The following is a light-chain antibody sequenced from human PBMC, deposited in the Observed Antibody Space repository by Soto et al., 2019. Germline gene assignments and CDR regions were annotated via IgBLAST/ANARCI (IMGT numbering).Light chain of an antibody. Sequence: QSALTQPASVSGSPGQSITISCTGTSSDIGSYNRVSWYQQHPGKAPKLMIYEDTQRPSRVSNRFSGSKSGNTASLAITGLQAEDEADYYCCSYAGPTSCVVFGGGTKLTVL. V-gene: IGLV2-23*01. CDR3: CSYAGPTSCVV. J-gene: IGLJ2*01. CDR2: EDT. CDR1: SSDIGSYNR.